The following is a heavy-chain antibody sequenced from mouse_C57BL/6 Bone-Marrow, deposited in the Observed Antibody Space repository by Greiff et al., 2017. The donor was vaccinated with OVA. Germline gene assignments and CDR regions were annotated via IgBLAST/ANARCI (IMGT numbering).Heavy chain of an antibody. V-gene: IGHV5-2*01. J-gene: IGHJ2*01. Sequence: EVQLVESGGGLVQPGESLQLSCESNEYAFPSHDMSWVRQTPEKRLELVAAINRDGGSTYYPDTMERRFIFSRDNTTKTLYLQRSSLRSEDTALYYCARQYYDYETGWGQGTTLTVAS. CDR2: INRDGGST. CDR1: EYAFPSHD. D-gene: IGHD2-4*01. CDR3: ARQYYDYETG.